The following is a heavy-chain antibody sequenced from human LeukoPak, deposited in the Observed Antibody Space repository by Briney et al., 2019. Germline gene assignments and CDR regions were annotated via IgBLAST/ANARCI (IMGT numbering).Heavy chain of an antibody. V-gene: IGHV3-23*01. CDR3: AKDGSRGNFWTDLNWFDP. J-gene: IGHJ5*02. D-gene: IGHD3/OR15-3a*01. CDR2: ISGSGGST. CDR1: GFTFSSYA. Sequence: GGSLRLSCAASGFTFSSYAMSWVRQAPGKGLEWVSAISGSGGSTYYADSVKGRFTISRDNSKNTLYLQMNSLRAEDTAVYYCAKDGSRGNFWTDLNWFDPWGQGTLVTVSS.